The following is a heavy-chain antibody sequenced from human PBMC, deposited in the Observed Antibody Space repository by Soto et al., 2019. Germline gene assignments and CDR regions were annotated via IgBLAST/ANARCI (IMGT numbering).Heavy chain of an antibody. V-gene: IGHV3-48*02. J-gene: IGHJ4*02. Sequence: EVQLVESGGGLVQTGGSLRLSCAASGFIFSPYNMNWVRQAPGKGLEWISYISRYSDTIFYADSVKGRFTVSRDNARSSLFLQMNNLRDEDTSVYYCARSQFTYSIINFDFWGQGTLVTVSS. CDR2: ISRYSDTI. CDR3: ARSQFTYSIINFDF. CDR1: GFIFSPYN. D-gene: IGHD2-15*01.